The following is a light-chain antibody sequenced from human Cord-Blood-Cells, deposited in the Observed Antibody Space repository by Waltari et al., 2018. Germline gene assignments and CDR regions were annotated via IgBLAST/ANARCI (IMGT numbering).Light chain of an antibody. CDR3: QVWDSSSDHPV. J-gene: IGLJ3*02. Sequence: YVLTQPPSVSVAPGKTARITCGGNNIGSKSGHWYQQKPGQAPVLVISYDSDRPSGIPERFSGSNSGNTATLTISRVEAGDEADYYCQVWDSSSDHPVFGGGTKLTVL. CDR1: NIGSKS. V-gene: IGLV3-21*04. CDR2: YDS.